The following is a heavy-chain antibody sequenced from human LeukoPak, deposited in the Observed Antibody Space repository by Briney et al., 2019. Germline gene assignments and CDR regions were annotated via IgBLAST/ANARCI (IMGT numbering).Heavy chain of an antibody. CDR1: VYTFTNYA. CDR2: ISYDETNK. J-gene: IGHJ2*01. V-gene: IGHV3-30*04. D-gene: IGHD4-23*01. Sequence: GVPLRLSCAPSVYTFTNYAMHWVREAPGKGLEWVTDISYDETNKYYDDSVKGRFTISRDSSKNTLYLQMSSLRDEDTAVYYCAKNNDYGGSYWYFDLWGRGTLVTVSS. CDR3: AKNNDYGGSYWYFDL.